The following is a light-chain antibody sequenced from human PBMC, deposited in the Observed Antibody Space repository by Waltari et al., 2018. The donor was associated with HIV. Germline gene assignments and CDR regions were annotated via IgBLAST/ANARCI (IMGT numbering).Light chain of an antibody. CDR2: RDY. V-gene: IGLV1-47*01. J-gene: IGLJ1*01. CDR1: SSNVGSKP. Sequence: QSVLTQSPSAYGTLGQSVTISCPGSSSNVGSKPVYWFQQVSGTAPKLLIYRDYQRRSGIPDRFSGSKSGASASLTISGLRSEDEADYYCVAWDDSLSGYVFGTGTKVSVL. CDR3: VAWDDSLSGYV.